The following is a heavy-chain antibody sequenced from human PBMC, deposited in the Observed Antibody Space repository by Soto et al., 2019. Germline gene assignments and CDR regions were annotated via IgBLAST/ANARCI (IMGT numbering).Heavy chain of an antibody. CDR3: AKDIRGVAAAGPGVDP. CDR2: ISGSGGST. Sequence: GGSLRLCCAASGFTFSSYAMSWVRQAPGKGLEWVSAISGSGGSTYYADSVKGRFTISRDNSKNTLYLQMNSLRAEDTAVYYCAKDIRGVAAAGPGVDPWGQGTLVTVSS. CDR1: GFTFSSYA. V-gene: IGHV3-23*01. D-gene: IGHD6-13*01. J-gene: IGHJ5*02.